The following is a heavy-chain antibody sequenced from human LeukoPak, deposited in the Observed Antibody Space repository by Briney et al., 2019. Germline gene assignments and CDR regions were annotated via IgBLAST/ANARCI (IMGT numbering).Heavy chain of an antibody. J-gene: IGHJ3*02. CDR3: AKVSAYCSSTSCYQGLSFDI. D-gene: IGHD2-2*01. V-gene: IGHV3-30*02. CDR2: IRYDGSNK. CDR1: GFTFSSYG. Sequence: GGSLRLSCAASGFTFSSYGMHWVRQAPGKGLEGVAFIRYDGSNKYYADSVKGRFTISRDNSKNTLYLQMNSLRAEDTAVYYCAKVSAYCSSTSCYQGLSFDIWGQGTMVTVSS.